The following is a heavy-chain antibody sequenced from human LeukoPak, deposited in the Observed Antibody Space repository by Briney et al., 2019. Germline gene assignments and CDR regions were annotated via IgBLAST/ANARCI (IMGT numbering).Heavy chain of an antibody. CDR3: ARRAPSHDFDS. Sequence: GGSLRLSCVASGFTFSDYSMNWVRQGPGKGPEWVSSISTTGSHTYYAESVKGRFTISRDNAERTLYLEMNSLRAGDTAVYFCARRAPSHDFDSWGQGTLVTVSS. CDR1: GFTFSDYS. CDR2: ISTTGSHT. V-gene: IGHV3-21*01. J-gene: IGHJ4*02.